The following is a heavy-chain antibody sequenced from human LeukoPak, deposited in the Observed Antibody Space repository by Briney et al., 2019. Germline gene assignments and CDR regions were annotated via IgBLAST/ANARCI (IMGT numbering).Heavy chain of an antibody. J-gene: IGHJ4*02. CDR3: TRVLYYRVGISTVTFASEIDY. Sequence: PSETLSLTCTVSGGSISSSSYYWGWIRQPPGKGLEWIGSIYYSGSTYYNPSLKSRVTISVDTSKNQFSLKLSSVTAADTAVYYCTRVLYYRVGISTVTFASEIDYWGQGTLVTVSS. D-gene: IGHD4-11*01. CDR2: IYYSGST. V-gene: IGHV4-39*01. CDR1: GGSISSSSYY.